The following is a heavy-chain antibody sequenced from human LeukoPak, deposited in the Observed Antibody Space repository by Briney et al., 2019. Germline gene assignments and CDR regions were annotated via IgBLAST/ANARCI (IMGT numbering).Heavy chain of an antibody. CDR2: IYYSGST. V-gene: IGHV4-59*01. J-gene: IGHJ6*03. D-gene: IGHD2-15*01. CDR3: GRDALVGYFSYYYMDV. Sequence: SETLSLTCTVSGGSISSYYWSWIRQPPGKGLEWIGYIYYSGSTNYNPSLKSRVTISVDTSKNQFSLKLSSVTAADTAVYYCGRDALVGYFSYYYMDVWGKGTTVTVSS. CDR1: GGSISSYY.